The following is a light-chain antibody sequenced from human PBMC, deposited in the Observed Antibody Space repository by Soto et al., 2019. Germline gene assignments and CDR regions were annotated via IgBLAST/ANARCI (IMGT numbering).Light chain of an antibody. V-gene: IGKV1-39*01. Sequence: IQLSPSPTSLSASEAGRVTIPCRASQSISSYLNWYQQKPGKAPKLLIYAASSLQSGVPSRFSGSGSGTDFTLTISSLQPEDFATYYCQQSYSTSHFGQGTRLEIK. CDR1: QSISSY. CDR3: QQSYSTSH. CDR2: AAS. J-gene: IGKJ5*01.